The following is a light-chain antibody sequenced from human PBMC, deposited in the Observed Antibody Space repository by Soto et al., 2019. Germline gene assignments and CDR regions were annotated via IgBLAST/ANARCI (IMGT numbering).Light chain of an antibody. CDR1: QSVGSAY. CDR3: QQYVSSHQWGYT. V-gene: IGKV3-20*01. J-gene: IGKJ2*01. CDR2: GAF. Sequence: EFVLTQSPDTLSLSPGERATLSCRASQSVGSAYIAWYQQKPGQAPRLLISGAFKRATGIPDRISGGGSGTDFTLTISRLEPEDYAVYYCQQYVSSHQWGYTFGHGTKLEIK.